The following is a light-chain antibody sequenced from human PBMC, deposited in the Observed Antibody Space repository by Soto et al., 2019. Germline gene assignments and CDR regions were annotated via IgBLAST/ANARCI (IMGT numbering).Light chain of an antibody. J-gene: IGKJ5*01. Sequence: DIGVTQSRDSRALSLGERATINCKSSQSVLYSSNNKNDLAGYQQKPGQPPKLLIYWASTRESGVPDRFSGRGSGTDFPLTISSLQAEDVAVYYCQQYYSTPIPFGQGTGLQLK. V-gene: IGKV4-1*01. CDR2: WAS. CDR1: QSVLYSSNNKND. CDR3: QQYYSTPIP.